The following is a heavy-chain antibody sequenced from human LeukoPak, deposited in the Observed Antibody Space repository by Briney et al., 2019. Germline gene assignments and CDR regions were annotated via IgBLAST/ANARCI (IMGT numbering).Heavy chain of an antibody. CDR1: GYTFTGYY. D-gene: IGHD3-22*01. V-gene: IGHV1-2*02. Sequence: ASVKVSCKASGYTFTGYYMHWVRQAPGQGLEWMGWINPDSGGTNYAQKFQGRVTMTRDTSISTAYMELSRLRSDDTAVYYCARDDRPRGGYYPDYFDYWGQGTLVTVSS. J-gene: IGHJ4*02. CDR3: ARDDRPRGGYYPDYFDY. CDR2: INPDSGGT.